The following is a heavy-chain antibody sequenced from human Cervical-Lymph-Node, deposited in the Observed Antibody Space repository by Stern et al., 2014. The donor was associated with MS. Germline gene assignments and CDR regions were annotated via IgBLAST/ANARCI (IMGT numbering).Heavy chain of an antibody. D-gene: IGHD2-8*01. Sequence: QVQLVQSGAEVKKPGASVKVSCKASGYTFTGYYLHWVRQAPGQGLEWMGRINPKNGDTNYAQKFQGRVTMTRDTSISTAYMELSRLRSDDTAVYYCARHSCTNNRCYNWFDPWGQGTLVTVSS. CDR3: ARHSCTNNRCYNWFDP. V-gene: IGHV1-2*06. CDR1: GYTFTGYY. CDR2: INPKNGDT. J-gene: IGHJ5*02.